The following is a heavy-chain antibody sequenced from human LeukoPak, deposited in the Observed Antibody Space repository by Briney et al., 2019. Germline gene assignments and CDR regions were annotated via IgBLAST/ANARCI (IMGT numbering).Heavy chain of an antibody. D-gene: IGHD6-13*01. CDR2: IIPILGIA. CDR1: GGTFSSYA. CDR3: ASCIAAAGTLDFDY. J-gene: IGHJ4*02. V-gene: IGHV1-69*04. Sequence: ASVKVSCKASGGTFSSYAISWVRQAPGQGLEWMGRIIPILGIANYAQKFQGRVTITADKSTSTAYMELSSLRSEDTAVYYCASCIAAAGTLDFDYWGQGTLVTVSP.